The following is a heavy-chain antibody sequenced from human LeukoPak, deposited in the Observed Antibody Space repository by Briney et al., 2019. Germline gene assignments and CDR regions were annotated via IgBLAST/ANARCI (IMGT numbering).Heavy chain of an antibody. CDR2: MSPNSGNT. CDR1: GYTFTSYD. D-gene: IGHD6-13*01. Sequence: ASVKVSCKASGYTFTSYDINWVRQATGQGLEWMGWMSPNSGNTGYAQKFQGRVTMTRNTSISTAYMELSSLRSEDTAVYYCARGSRQQLPLLLDYWGQGTLVTVSS. CDR3: ARGSRQQLPLLLDY. J-gene: IGHJ4*02. V-gene: IGHV1-8*01.